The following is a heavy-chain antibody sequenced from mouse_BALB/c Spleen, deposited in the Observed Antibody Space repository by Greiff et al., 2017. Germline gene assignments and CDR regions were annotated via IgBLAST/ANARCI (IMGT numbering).Heavy chain of an antibody. J-gene: IGHJ4*01. CDR3: AREDGNYPYYYAMDY. Sequence: VQLQQSGPELVKPGASVKMSCKASGYTFTSYVMHWVKQKPGQGLEWIGYINPYNDGTKYNEKFKGKATLTSDKSSSTAYMELSSLTSEDSAVYYCAREDGNYPYYYAMDYWGQGTSVTVSS. V-gene: IGHV1-14*01. D-gene: IGHD2-1*01. CDR1: GYTFTSYV. CDR2: INPYNDGT.